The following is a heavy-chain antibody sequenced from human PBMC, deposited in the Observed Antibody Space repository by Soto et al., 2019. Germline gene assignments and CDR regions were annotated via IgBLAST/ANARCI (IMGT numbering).Heavy chain of an antibody. Sequence: EVQLVESGGDLVQPGGSLRLSCAASGFTVSSNFMSWVRQAPGKGLEWVSVIYSGGTTYYADSVKGRFTISRHNYKNTLYLQMNSLRPEDTAVYYCARGAGYSSGWYDYWGQGTLVTVSS. CDR3: ARGAGYSSGWYDY. CDR1: GFTVSSNF. J-gene: IGHJ4*02. D-gene: IGHD6-19*01. V-gene: IGHV3-53*04. CDR2: IYSGGTT.